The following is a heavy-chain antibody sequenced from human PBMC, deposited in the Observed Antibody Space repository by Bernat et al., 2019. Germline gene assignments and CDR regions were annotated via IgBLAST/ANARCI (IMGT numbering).Heavy chain of an antibody. Sequence: QVQLQESGPGLVKPSETLSLTCTVSGGSISSYYWSWIRQPPGKGLEWIGYIYYSGSTNYNPSLKSRVTISVDTSKNQFSLKLSSVTAADTAVYYCAVLIYGSGSYYKAHYDYYGMDVWGQGTTVTVSS. CDR3: AVLIYGSGSYYKAHYDYYGMDV. CDR2: IYYSGST. J-gene: IGHJ6*02. CDR1: GGSISSYY. D-gene: IGHD3-10*01. V-gene: IGHV4-59*08.